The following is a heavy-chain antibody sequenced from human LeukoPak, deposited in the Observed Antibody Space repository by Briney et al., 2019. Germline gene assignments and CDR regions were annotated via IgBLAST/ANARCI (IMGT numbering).Heavy chain of an antibody. Sequence: GGSLRLSCAASGFTVSSSFIYWVRRAPGKGLEWVSFIHRDDKTYYADSVKGRFTMSRDSSKNTLYLQMNSLGADDTAVYYCAREVISTPTYFDYWGQGILVTVSS. V-gene: IGHV3-53*01. D-gene: IGHD2-2*01. CDR2: IHRDDKT. CDR1: GFTVSSSF. J-gene: IGHJ4*02. CDR3: AREVISTPTYFDY.